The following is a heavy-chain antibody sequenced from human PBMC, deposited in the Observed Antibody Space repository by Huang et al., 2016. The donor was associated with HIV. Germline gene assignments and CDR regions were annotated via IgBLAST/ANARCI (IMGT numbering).Heavy chain of an antibody. CDR3: TTESESSGWTMDHDAFDI. Sequence: EVQLVESGGGLVKPGGSLRLSCAASGFTFSNAWMSWVRQASGKGLEWVGRIKSKTDGGKTDYAAPVKGRFTISRDDSKNTLYLQMNSLKTEDTAVYYCTTESESSGWTMDHDAFDIWGQGTMVTVSS. J-gene: IGHJ3*02. CDR2: IKSKTDGGKT. D-gene: IGHD6-19*01. V-gene: IGHV3-15*01. CDR1: GFTFSNAW.